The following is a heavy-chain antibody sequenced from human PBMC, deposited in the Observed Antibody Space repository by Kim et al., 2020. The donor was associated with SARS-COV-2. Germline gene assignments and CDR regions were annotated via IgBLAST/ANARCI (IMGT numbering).Heavy chain of an antibody. CDR2: ISYDGSNK. CDR3: ARDRVRRWDGMDV. Sequence: GGSLRLSCAASGFTFSSYAMHWVRQAPGKGLEWVAVISYDGSNKYYADSVKGRFTISRDNSKNTLYLQMNSLRAEDTAVYYCARDRVRRWDGMDVWGQGTTVTVSS. V-gene: IGHV3-30*04. D-gene: IGHD4-17*01. CDR1: GFTFSSYA. J-gene: IGHJ6*02.